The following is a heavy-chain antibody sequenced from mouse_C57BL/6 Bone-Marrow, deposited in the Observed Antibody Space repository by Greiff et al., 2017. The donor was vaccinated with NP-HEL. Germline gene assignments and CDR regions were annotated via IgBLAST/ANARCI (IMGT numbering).Heavy chain of an antibody. Sequence: VKVVESGPELVKPGASVKISCKASGYAFSSSWMNWVKQRPGKGLEWIGRIYPGDGDTNYNGKFKGKATLTADKSSSTAYMQLSSLTSEDSAVYFCARSYYLSLDYWGQGTTLTVSS. J-gene: IGHJ2*01. CDR3: ARSYYLSLDY. D-gene: IGHD1-1*02. CDR2: IYPGDGDT. CDR1: GYAFSSSW. V-gene: IGHV1-82*01.